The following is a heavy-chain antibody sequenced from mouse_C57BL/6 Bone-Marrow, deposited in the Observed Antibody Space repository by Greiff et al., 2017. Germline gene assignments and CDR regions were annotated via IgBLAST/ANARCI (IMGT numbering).Heavy chain of an antibody. D-gene: IGHD1-1*01. CDR1: GFTFSDFY. V-gene: IGHV7-1*01. Sequence: EVKVVESGGGLVQSGRSLRLSCATSGFTFSDFYMEWVRQAPGKGLEWIAASRNKANDYTTEYSASVKGRFIVSRDTSQSILYLQMNALRAEDTAIYYCAREALDYYGSSYWYFDVWGTGTTVTVSS. J-gene: IGHJ1*03. CDR2: SRNKANDYTT. CDR3: AREALDYYGSSYWYFDV.